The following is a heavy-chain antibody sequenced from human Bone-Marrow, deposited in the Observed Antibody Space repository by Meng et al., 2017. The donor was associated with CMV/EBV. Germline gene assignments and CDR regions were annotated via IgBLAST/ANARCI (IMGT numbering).Heavy chain of an antibody. D-gene: IGHD3-3*01. CDR1: GYTFTGYY. J-gene: IGHJ6*02. V-gene: IGHV1-46*01. CDR3: ARDSHRLYDFWSGYEYYYYYYGMDV. CDR2: INPSGGST. Sequence: ASVKVSCKASGYTFTGYYMHWVRQAPGQGLEWMGIINPSGGSTSYAQKFQGRVTMTRDTSTSTVYMELSSLRAEDTAVYYCARDSHRLYDFWSGYEYYYYYYGMDVWGQGTTVTVSS.